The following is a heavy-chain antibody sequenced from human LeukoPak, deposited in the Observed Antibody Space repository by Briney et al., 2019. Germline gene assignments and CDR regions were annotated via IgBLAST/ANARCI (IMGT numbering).Heavy chain of an antibody. CDR1: GYSFSSSW. D-gene: IGHD5/OR15-5a*01. CDR3: ARVGEVSYFDY. Sequence: GESLKRSCKGSGYSFSSSWIGWVRQMPGKGLEWMGIIYPGDSDTRYRPSFQGQVTISVDKSISTAYLQWSSLKASDTAMYYCARVGEVSYFDYWGQKTLVTVSS. CDR2: IYPGDSDT. J-gene: IGHJ4*02. V-gene: IGHV5-51*01.